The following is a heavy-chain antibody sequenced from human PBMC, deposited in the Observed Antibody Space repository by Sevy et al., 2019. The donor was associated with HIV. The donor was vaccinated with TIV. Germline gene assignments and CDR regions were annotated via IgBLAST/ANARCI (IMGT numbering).Heavy chain of an antibody. CDR2: IYHSGST. CDR3: ARGGETPRGFDP. V-gene: IGHV4-4*02. J-gene: IGHJ5*02. D-gene: IGHD3-16*01. Sequence: SETLSLTCAVSGGSISSVNWWHWVRQPPGKGLEWIGEIYHSGSTNYNPSLKSRVTISVDNSKNQFSLKLSSVTAADTAVYYCARGGETPRGFDPWGQGNLVTVSS. CDR1: GGSISSVNW.